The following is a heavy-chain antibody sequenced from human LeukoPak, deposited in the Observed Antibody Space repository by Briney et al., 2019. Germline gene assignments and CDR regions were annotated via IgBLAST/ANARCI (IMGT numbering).Heavy chain of an antibody. CDR1: GYTFTAYS. V-gene: IGHV1-2*02. Sequence: ASVKVSRKASGYTFTAYSMHWVRQAPGQGLEWMGWINPDSGVTNYAQSFQGRVTMTRDTSISTAFMELSRLRSDDTAKYYCARVGVFSTWPPGDYYFDSWGQGTLVTVSS. D-gene: IGHD7-27*01. J-gene: IGHJ4*02. CDR3: ARVGVFSTWPPGDYYFDS. CDR2: INPDSGVT.